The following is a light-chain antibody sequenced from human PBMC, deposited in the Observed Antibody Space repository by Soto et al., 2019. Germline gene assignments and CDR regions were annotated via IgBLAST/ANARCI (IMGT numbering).Light chain of an antibody. J-gene: IGKJ5*01. CDR2: GAS. Sequence: EIVLTQSPGTLSLSPGERATLSCRASQSVSSSYLAWYQQKPGQAPRLLIYGASSRATGIPDRFSGSGSGTDFTLTISRLEPEDFALYYCQQYGSSITFGQGTRLEI. V-gene: IGKV3-20*01. CDR3: QQYGSSIT. CDR1: QSVSSSY.